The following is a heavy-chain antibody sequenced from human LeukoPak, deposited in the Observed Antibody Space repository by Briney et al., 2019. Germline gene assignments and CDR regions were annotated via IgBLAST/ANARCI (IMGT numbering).Heavy chain of an antibody. Sequence: SETLSLTCAVSGGSISNTNWWSWVRPPPGKGLEWIGEISDTGSTNYNPSLKSRVTISVDQTKNQFSLKLSSVTAADTAVYYCARSRGVYSGYDFDYWGQGTLVSVSS. V-gene: IGHV4-4*02. D-gene: IGHD5-12*01. CDR3: ARSRGVYSGYDFDY. CDR2: ISDTGST. J-gene: IGHJ4*02. CDR1: GGSISNTNW.